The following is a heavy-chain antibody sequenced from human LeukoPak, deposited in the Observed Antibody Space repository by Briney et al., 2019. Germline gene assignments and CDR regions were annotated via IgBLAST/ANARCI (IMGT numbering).Heavy chain of an antibody. CDR1: GYTFTSYD. CDR3: ASSYDYGDYFNYYFDY. V-gene: IGHV1-69*04. CDR2: IIPILGIA. J-gene: IGHJ4*02. D-gene: IGHD4-17*01. Sequence: ASVKVSCKASGYTFTSYDINWVRQAPGQGLEWMGRIIPILGIANYAQKFQGRVTITADKSTSTAYMELSSLRSEDTAVYYCASSYDYGDYFNYYFDYWGQGTLVTVSS.